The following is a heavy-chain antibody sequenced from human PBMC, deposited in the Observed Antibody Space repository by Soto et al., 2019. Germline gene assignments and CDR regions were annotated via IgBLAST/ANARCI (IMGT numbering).Heavy chain of an antibody. CDR2: ISSSSSYI. J-gene: IGHJ4*02. CDR1: GFTFSSYS. D-gene: IGHD6-13*01. Sequence: PGGSLRLSCAASGFTFSSYSMNWVRQAPGKGLEWVSSISSSSSYIYYADSVKGRFTISRDNAKNSLYLQMNSLRAEDTAVYYCARGGSSSSWYRYYWGQGTLVTVSS. V-gene: IGHV3-21*01. CDR3: ARGGSSSSWYRYY.